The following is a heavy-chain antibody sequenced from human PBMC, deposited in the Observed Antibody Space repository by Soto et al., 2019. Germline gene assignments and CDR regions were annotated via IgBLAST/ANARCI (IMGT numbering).Heavy chain of an antibody. Sequence: ASVKVSCKASGYTFTSYGISWVRQAPGQGLEWMGWISAYNGNTNYAQKLQGRVTMTTDTSTSTAYMELRSLRSDDTAVYYCAGATRTYYYDSSGYPLEDFDIWGQGTMVTVSS. D-gene: IGHD3-22*01. CDR2: ISAYNGNT. CDR3: AGATRTYYYDSSGYPLEDFDI. J-gene: IGHJ3*02. V-gene: IGHV1-18*04. CDR1: GYTFTSYG.